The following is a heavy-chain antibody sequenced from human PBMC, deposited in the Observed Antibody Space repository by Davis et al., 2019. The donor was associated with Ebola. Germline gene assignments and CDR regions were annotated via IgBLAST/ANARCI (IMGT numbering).Heavy chain of an antibody. D-gene: IGHD6-19*01. CDR3: ARSGSGWYFDFDY. V-gene: IGHV3-20*04. J-gene: IGHJ4*02. CDR1: GFTFDDYG. CDR2: INWNGGST. Sequence: GESLKISCAASGFTFDDYGMSWVRQAPGKGLEWVSGINWNGGSTGYADSVKGRFTISRDNAKNSLYLQMNSLRAEDTALYYCARSGSGWYFDFDYWGQGTLVTVSS.